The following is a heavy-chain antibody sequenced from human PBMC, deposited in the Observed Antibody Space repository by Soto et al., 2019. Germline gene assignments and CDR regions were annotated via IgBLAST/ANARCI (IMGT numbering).Heavy chain of an antibody. CDR1: GGSISGFY. V-gene: IGHV4-4*07. J-gene: IGHJ2*01. CDR3: ARGPFCGNDCYFDV. CDR2: IYSSGAT. Sequence: SETLSLTCTVAGGSISGFYWSWVRQPAGKGLEWIGRIYSSGATKYNPSLRNRVTLSVDTSTDQYSPNLASMTAADTAVYFCARGPFCGNDCYFDVWG. D-gene: IGHD2-21*01.